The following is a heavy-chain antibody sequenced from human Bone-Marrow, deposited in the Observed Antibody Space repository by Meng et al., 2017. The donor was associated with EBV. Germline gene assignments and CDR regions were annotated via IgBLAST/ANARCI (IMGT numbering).Heavy chain of an antibody. CDR2: INHSGST. Sequence: QGLLQRWGAGLLRTSGTLPRTCACYGWSFSGYYWSWIRQPPGKGLEWIGEINHSGSTNYSPSLKRRVTISGDTSKNQFSLKLSSVTAADTAVYYCARSAKGYFGLWGRGTLVTVSS. V-gene: IGHV4-34*01. CDR3: ARSAKGYFGL. CDR1: GWSFSGYY. J-gene: IGHJ2*01.